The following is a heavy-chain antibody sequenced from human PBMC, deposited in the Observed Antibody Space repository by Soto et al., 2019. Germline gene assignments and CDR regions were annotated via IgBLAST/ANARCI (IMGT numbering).Heavy chain of an antibody. CDR2: IIDSGGST. D-gene: IGHD1-26*01. CDR1: GFTISSCA. Sequence: PCVSLRLSWAASGFTISSCARGWVRQAPGKGLEWVSDIIDSGGSTYYADSVKGRFTISRDNSKNTLYLQMNSLRAEDTAVYYCAREMLDYYDAFDIWGQGTMVTVSS. V-gene: IGHV3-23*01. CDR3: AREMLDYYDAFDI. J-gene: IGHJ3*02.